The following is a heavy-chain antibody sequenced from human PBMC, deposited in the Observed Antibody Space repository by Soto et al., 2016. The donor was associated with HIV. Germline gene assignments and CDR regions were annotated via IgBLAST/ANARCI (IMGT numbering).Heavy chain of an antibody. CDR3: ARGRGIVYYDSSGYYYLDY. Sequence: QVQLVQSGAEVKKPGSSVKVSCKASGGTFSSYAISWVRQAPGQGLEWMGGIIPIFGTANYAQKFQGRVTITADESTSTAYMELSSLRSEDTAVYYCARGRGIVYYDSSGYYYLDYVGPGNAGHRLL. J-gene: IGHJ4*02. CDR1: GGTFSSYA. V-gene: IGHV1-69*12. D-gene: IGHD3-22*01. CDR2: IIPIFGTA.